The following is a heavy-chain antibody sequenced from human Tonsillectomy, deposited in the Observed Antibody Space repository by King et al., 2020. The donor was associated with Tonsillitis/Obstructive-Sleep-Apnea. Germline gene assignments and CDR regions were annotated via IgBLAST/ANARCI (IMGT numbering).Heavy chain of an antibody. Sequence: QLQESGPGLVKPSGTLSLTCAVSGGSITSSNWWSWVRQPPGKGLEWIGEIYQTEGANYNPSLKSRVLMSVDKSKNQFSLKLTSVTAADPAVYYCARGTKFRGYYRGWLDPWGQGTLVTVSS. J-gene: IGHJ5*02. D-gene: IGHD1-26*01. V-gene: IGHV4-4*02. CDR1: GGSITSSNW. CDR2: IYQTEGA. CDR3: ARGTKFRGYYRGWLDP.